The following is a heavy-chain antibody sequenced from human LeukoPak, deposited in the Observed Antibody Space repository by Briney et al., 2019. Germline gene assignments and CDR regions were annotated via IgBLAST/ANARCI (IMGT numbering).Heavy chain of an antibody. CDR2: ISAGSGTV. V-gene: IGHV3-48*04. CDR1: GLSLSSNN. J-gene: IGHJ2*01. CDR3: TKDLGLRRMI. Sequence: PGGSLRLSCAASGLSLSSNNMHWVRQAPGGGLEWLSYISAGSGTVFSADSVEGRFSISRDNARESLFLQMNSLRVDDTAVYYCTKDLGLRRMIWGRGTLVIVSS. D-gene: IGHD1-14*01.